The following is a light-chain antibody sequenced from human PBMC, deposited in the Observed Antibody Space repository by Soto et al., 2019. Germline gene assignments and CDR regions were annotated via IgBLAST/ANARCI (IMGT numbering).Light chain of an antibody. J-gene: IGKJ1*01. CDR2: GAS. V-gene: IGKV3-15*01. Sequence: CRASQSVSSNLAWYQQKPGQAPRLLIYGASTRATGIPARFSGSGSGTEFTLTLRSLQSEDSAVHYCQPPNTWPRTYAQGTKLDIK. CDR3: QPPNTWPRT. CDR1: QSVSSN.